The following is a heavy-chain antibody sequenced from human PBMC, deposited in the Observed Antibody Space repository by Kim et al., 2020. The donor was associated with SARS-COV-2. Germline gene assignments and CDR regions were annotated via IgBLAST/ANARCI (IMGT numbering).Heavy chain of an antibody. CDR1: GYTFTSYA. V-gene: IGHV1-3*01. Sequence: ASVKVSCKASGYTFTSYAMHWVRQAPGQRLEWMGWINAGNGNTKYSQKFQGRVTITRDTSASTAYMELSSLRSEDTAVYYCAREYYDILTGFLLFDYWGQGTLVTVSS. J-gene: IGHJ4*02. CDR2: INAGNGNT. D-gene: IGHD3-9*01. CDR3: AREYYDILTGFLLFDY.